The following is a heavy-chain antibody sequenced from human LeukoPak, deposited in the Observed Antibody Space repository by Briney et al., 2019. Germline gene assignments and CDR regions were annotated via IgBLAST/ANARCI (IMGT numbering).Heavy chain of an antibody. CDR1: GFIFSNYG. CDR2: IWHGAIDN. D-gene: IGHD3-10*01. Sequence: PGGSLRLSCAASGFIFSNYGIHWVRQAPGKGLEWVAGIWHGAIDNFYADSVKGRFNIFRDNSKNTLYLQMNSLRVEDTAVYYCARDSYGSGSYYRIDYWGQGTLVTVSS. CDR3: ARDSYGSGSYYRIDY. J-gene: IGHJ4*02. V-gene: IGHV3-33*08.